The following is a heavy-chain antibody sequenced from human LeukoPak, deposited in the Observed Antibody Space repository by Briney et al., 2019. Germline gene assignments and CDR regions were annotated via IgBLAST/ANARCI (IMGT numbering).Heavy chain of an antibody. CDR1: GGSISSYY. V-gene: IGHV4-59*12. CDR3: ATDYYDSSGWVDY. Sequence: PSETLSLTCTVSGGSISSYYWSWIRQPPGKGLEWIGYIYYSGNTNYNPSLKSRVTISVDTSKNQFSLKLSSVTAADTAVYYCATDYYDSSGWVDYWGQGTLVTVSS. CDR2: IYYSGNT. D-gene: IGHD3-22*01. J-gene: IGHJ4*02.